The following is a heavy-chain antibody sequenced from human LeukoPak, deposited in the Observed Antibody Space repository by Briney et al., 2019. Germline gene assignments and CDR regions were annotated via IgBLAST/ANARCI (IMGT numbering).Heavy chain of an antibody. CDR2: ISYDGINY. V-gene: IGHV3-30-3*01. J-gene: IGHJ4*02. CDR1: GFTFSRYA. CDR3: VRGSVVRGSVTSFDY. D-gene: IGHD3-10*01. Sequence: GGSLRLSCAASGFTFSRYAMHWVRQAPGKGLEWVAIISYDGINYYYADSVKGRFTISRDNSKNTLYLQVNSLRTEDTAVYYCVRGSVVRGSVTSFDYWGQGTLVTVSS.